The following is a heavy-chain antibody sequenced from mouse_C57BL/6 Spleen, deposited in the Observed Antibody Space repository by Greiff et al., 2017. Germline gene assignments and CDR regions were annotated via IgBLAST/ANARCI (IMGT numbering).Heavy chain of an antibody. D-gene: IGHD3-2*02. CDR3: ARREAQATFDY. J-gene: IGHJ2*01. CDR1: GYTFTSYW. Sequence: QVQLQQPGAELVMPGASVKLSCKASGYTFTSYWMHWVKQRPGQGLEWIGEIDPSDSYTNYNQKFKGKSTLTVDKSSSTAYMQLSSLTSEDSAVYYCARREAQATFDYWGQGTTLTVSS. V-gene: IGHV1-69*01. CDR2: IDPSDSYT.